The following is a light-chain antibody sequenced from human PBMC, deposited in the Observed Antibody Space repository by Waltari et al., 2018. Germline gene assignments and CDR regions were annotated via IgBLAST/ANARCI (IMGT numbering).Light chain of an antibody. CDR1: ESVRNSA. Sequence: ELVLTQSPGPLSLSPGERATLSCRASESVRNSALAWYQQKHGQAPRFLIYAASSRATGIPDRFSGSGSGTDFILTISRLEPEDFGVYYCQQYGSSPFTFGPGTRLDI. CDR3: QQYGSSPFT. CDR2: AAS. V-gene: IGKV3-20*01. J-gene: IGKJ3*01.